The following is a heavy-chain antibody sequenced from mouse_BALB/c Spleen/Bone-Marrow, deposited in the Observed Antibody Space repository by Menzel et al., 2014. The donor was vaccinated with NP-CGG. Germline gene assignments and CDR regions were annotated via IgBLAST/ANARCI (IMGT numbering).Heavy chain of an antibody. Sequence: VQRVESGAELVKPGASVKLSCKASGYTFTCYYMYWVKQRPGQGLEWIGGINPSNGGTNFNEKFESKATLTVDKSSSTAYMQLSRLTSEDSAVYYCTRGLRAWFAYWGQGTLVTVSA. D-gene: IGHD3-1*01. CDR1: GYTFTCYY. CDR3: TRGLRAWFAY. J-gene: IGHJ3*01. CDR2: INPSNGGT. V-gene: IGHV1S81*02.